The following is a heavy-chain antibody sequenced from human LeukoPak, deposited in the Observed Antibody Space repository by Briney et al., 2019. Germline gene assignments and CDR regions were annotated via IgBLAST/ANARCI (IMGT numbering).Heavy chain of an antibody. CDR3: ARVLYDFWSGYYFDY. CDR1: GYTFTSYG. V-gene: IGHV1-18*01. D-gene: IGHD3-3*01. J-gene: IGHJ4*02. CDR2: ISAYNGNT. Sequence: ASVKVSCKASGYTFTSYGISWVRQAPGQGLEWMGWISAYNGNTNYAQKFQGRVTITRNTSISTAYMELSSLRSEDTAVYYCARVLYDFWSGYYFDYWGQGTLVTVSS.